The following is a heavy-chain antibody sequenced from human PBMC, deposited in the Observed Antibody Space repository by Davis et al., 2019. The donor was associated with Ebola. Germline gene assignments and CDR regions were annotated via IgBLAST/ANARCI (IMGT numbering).Heavy chain of an antibody. CDR1: GFTFSSYE. CDR3: ARVSIAVAASWFDP. CDR2: ISSSGSTI. J-gene: IGHJ5*02. Sequence: GESLKISCAASGFTFSSYEMNWVRQAPGKGLEWVSYISSSGSTIYYADSVKGRFTISRDNAKNSLYLQMNSLRAEDTAVYYCARVSIAVAASWFDPWGQGTLVTVSS. V-gene: IGHV3-48*03. D-gene: IGHD6-19*01.